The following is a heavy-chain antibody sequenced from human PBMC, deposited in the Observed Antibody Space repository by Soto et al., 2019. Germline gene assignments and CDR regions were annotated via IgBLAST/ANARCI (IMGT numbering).Heavy chain of an antibody. CDR1: GGPFTRYA. V-gene: IGHV1-69*01. Sequence: QAQLVQSGAEVMKPGSSVRVSCRASGGPFTRYAVSWVRQAPGQGLEWIGGITPIAETTNYAQKFPGRLSIAADESTDTVQMELRRLTSDDTAVYFCGRGVAPGQTADPYAFDLWGQGSRVTVSS. CDR3: GRGVAPGQTADPYAFDL. D-gene: IGHD3-3*01. CDR2: ITPIAETT. J-gene: IGHJ3*01.